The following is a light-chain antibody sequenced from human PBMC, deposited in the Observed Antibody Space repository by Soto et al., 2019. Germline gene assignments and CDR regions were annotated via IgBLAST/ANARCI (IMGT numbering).Light chain of an antibody. V-gene: IGLV2-14*03. CDR1: SSDVGAYNF. J-gene: IGLJ1*01. CDR2: DVA. CDR3: MSFTSSNTYV. Sequence: QSVPTQPASVSGSPGQSITISCTGTSSDVGAYNFVSCYQHYPDKAPKVVIYDVANRPSGVSYRFSASKSGNTASLTISGLQAEDEADYYCMSFTSSNTYVFGTGTKVTV.